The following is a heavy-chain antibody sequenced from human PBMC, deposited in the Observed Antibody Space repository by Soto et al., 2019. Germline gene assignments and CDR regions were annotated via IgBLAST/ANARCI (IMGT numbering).Heavy chain of an antibody. CDR3: ASLLRYFDWLLDGYGMDV. CDR1: GGSISSSNW. J-gene: IGHJ6*02. CDR2: IYHSGST. Sequence: SETLSLTCAVSGGSISSSNWWSCVRQPPGKGLEWIGEIYHSGSTNYNPSLKSRVTISVDKSKNQFSLKLSSVTAADTAVYYCASLLRYFDWLLDGYGMDVWGQGTTVTVSS. D-gene: IGHD3-9*01. V-gene: IGHV4-4*02.